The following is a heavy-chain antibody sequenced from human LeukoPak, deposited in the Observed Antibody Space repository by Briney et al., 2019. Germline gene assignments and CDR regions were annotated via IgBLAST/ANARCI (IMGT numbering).Heavy chain of an antibody. J-gene: IGHJ6*03. CDR1: GFTFSNYE. CDR2: ISSSGSTI. V-gene: IGHV3-48*03. CDR3: ARDGTARGYYYYMDV. D-gene: IGHD1-7*01. Sequence: GGSLRLSCAASGFTFSNYEMNWVRQAPGKGLEWVSYISSSGSTIYYADSEKGRFTISRDNAKNSLYLQMNSLRAEDTAVYYCARDGTARGYYYYMDVWGKGTTVTVSS.